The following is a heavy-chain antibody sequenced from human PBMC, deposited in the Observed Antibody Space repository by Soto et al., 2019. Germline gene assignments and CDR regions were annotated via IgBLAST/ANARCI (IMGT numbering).Heavy chain of an antibody. CDR1: GYTLTELS. V-gene: IGHV1-24*01. J-gene: IGHJ5*02. D-gene: IGHD3-3*01. Sequence: ASVKVSCKVSGYTLTELSMHWVRQAPGTGLEWMGGFDPEDGETIYAQKFQGRVTMTEDTSTDTAYMELSSLRSEDTAVYYCATDRRITIVGVVNVGWFDPWGQGTLVTVSS. CDR2: FDPEDGET. CDR3: ATDRRITIVGVVNVGWFDP.